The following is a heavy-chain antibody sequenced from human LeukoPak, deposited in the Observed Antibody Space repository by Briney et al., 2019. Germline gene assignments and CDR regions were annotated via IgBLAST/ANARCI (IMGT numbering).Heavy chain of an antibody. D-gene: IGHD3-3*01. Sequence: ASVKVSCKASGYTFTSYYMHWVRQAPGQGLEWMGIINPSGGSTSYAQKFQGRVTMTRDTSTSTVYIELSSLRSEDTAVYYCARSRSITIFGVVIPQPLDVWGKGTTVTVSS. CDR3: ARSRSITIFGVVIPQPLDV. V-gene: IGHV1-46*03. J-gene: IGHJ6*04. CDR2: INPSGGST. CDR1: GYTFTSYY.